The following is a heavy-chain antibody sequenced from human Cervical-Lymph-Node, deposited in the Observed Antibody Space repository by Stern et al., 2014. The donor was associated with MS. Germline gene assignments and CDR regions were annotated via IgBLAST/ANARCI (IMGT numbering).Heavy chain of an antibody. CDR2: ISYDGSIK. D-gene: IGHD2-15*01. V-gene: IGHV3-30*18. Sequence: VQLVESGGGVVQPGRSLRLSCAASGFTFSSHGMHWVRQAPGKVLEWVAVISYDGSIKYYADSVKGRFTISRDNSKNTLYLQMNSLRAEDTAVYFCAKSGGVVNFQNYYYGMDVWGQGTTVTVSS. CDR3: AKSGGVVNFQNYYYGMDV. CDR1: GFTFSSHG. J-gene: IGHJ6*02.